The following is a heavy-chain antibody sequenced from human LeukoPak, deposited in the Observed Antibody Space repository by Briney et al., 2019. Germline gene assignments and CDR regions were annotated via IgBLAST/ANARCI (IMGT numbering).Heavy chain of an antibody. V-gene: IGHV3-30*04. CDR1: GFTFSSYA. CDR2: ISHDGSNK. Sequence: GGSLRLSCAASGFTFSSYAMHWVRQAPGKGLEWVAVISHDGSNKYYADSVKGRFTISRDNSKNTLYLQMNSLRAEDTAVYYCARSGYYYGSGSYYDYWGQGTLVTVSS. J-gene: IGHJ4*02. CDR3: ARSGYYYGSGSYYDY. D-gene: IGHD3-10*01.